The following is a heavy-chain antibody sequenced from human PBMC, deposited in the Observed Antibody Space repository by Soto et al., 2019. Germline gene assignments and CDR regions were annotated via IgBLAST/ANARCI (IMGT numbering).Heavy chain of an antibody. CDR3: DTDRSAYKLTLRYNWFDP. D-gene: IGHD1-1*01. J-gene: IGHJ5*02. CDR2: IKSKTAGGTT. CDR1: GFTLSTAW. V-gene: IGHV3-15*07. Sequence: EAQLVESGGGLVEPGGSLRLSCAASGFTLSTAWMHWVRQAPGRGLEWVGRIKSKTAGGTTDYAAPVRGRFSISRDDSKNMFYLDMHGLKTEDTDVYFCDTDRSAYKLTLRYNWFDPWGQGTLVTVSS.